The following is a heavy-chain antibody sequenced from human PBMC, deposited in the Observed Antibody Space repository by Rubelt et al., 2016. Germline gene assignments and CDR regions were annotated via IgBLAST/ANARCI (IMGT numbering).Heavy chain of an antibody. CDR1: GYTFTSYG. CDR2: INPNSGGT. CDR3: ARVRVMHSYGYMGV. J-gene: IGHJ4*02. D-gene: IGHD5-18*01. Sequence: QVQLVQSGAEVKKPGASVKVSCKASGYTFTSYGISWVRQAPGQGLEWMGWINPNSGGTNYGKRFQGRVTMTRDTSISAAYMELSRLRSDDTAVYYCARVRVMHSYGYMGVWGQGTLVTVSS. V-gene: IGHV1-2*02.